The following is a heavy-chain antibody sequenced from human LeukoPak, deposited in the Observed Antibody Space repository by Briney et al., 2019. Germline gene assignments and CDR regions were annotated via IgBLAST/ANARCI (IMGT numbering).Heavy chain of an antibody. Sequence: SETLSLTCTVSGGSISTSSYYWGWIRQTPGKGLEWIGYIYYSGSTNYNPSLKSRVTISVDTSKNQFSLNLTSVTAADMAVYYCARFTPQGYGWGGYNRFDPWGQGTLVTVSS. V-gene: IGHV4-61*05. CDR1: GGSISTSSYY. CDR3: ARFTPQGYGWGGYNRFDP. J-gene: IGHJ5*02. D-gene: IGHD3-16*01. CDR2: IYYSGST.